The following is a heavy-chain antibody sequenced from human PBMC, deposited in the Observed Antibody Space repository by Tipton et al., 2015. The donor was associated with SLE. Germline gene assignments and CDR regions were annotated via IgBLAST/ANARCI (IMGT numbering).Heavy chain of an antibody. Sequence: TLSLTCTVSGGSISSSGYSWSWSWIRQHPGKGLEWIGYIYYNGDTYYNPSLKSPVTISVDTSKNQFSLNLSSVTAADTAMYYCARIHYDTTGYPNWFDPWGQGTLVTVPS. CDR3: ARIHYDTTGYPNWFDP. D-gene: IGHD3-22*01. V-gene: IGHV4-31*02. J-gene: IGHJ5*02. CDR2: IYYNGDT. CDR1: GGSISSSGYS.